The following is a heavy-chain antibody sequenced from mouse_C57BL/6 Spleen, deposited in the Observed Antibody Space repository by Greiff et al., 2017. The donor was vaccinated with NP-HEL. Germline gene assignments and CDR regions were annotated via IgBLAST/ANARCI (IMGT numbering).Heavy chain of an antibody. CDR1: GFTISNYG. CDR2: ISTGGSYT. Sequence: EVLLLQSGGDLVKPGGSLKLSCAASGFTISNYGMSWVRQTPDKGLEWVGTISTGGSYTYYPASVQGRFTISRDNAKNTLYLQMSSLKSEDTAMYYCARLSYYAMDDWGKGTSVTVSS. CDR3: ARLSYYAMDD. J-gene: IGHJ4*01. V-gene: IGHV5-6*01.